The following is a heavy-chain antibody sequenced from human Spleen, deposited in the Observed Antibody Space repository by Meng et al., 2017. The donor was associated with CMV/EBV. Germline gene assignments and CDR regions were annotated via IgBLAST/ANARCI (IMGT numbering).Heavy chain of an antibody. V-gene: IGHV4-34*01. J-gene: IGHJ4*02. CDR3: ARGPRGNYDSSGYYLY. CDR2: INHSGST. D-gene: IGHD3-22*01. CDR1: GGSFSGYY. Sequence: QVELRQWGAGLLKPSETLSLTCAVYGGSFSGYYWSWIRQPPGKGLEWIGEINHSGSTNYNPSLKSRVTISVDTSKNQFSLKLSSVTAADTAVYYCARGPRGNYDSSGYYLYWGQGTLVTVSS.